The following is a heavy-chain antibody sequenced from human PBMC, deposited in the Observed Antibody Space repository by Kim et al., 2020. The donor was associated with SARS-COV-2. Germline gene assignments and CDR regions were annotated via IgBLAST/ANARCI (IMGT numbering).Heavy chain of an antibody. D-gene: IGHD4-17*01. V-gene: IGHV3-33*05. J-gene: IGHJ6*02. CDR1: GFTFSSYG. CDR3: AGTQGTTVTTFYYYGMDV. CDR2: ISYDGSNK. Sequence: GGSLRLSCAASGFTFSSYGMHWVRQAPGKGLEWVAVISYDGSNKYYADSVKGRFTISRDNSKNTLYLQMNSLRAEDTAVYYCAGTQGTTVTTFYYYGMDVWGQETTVTVSS.